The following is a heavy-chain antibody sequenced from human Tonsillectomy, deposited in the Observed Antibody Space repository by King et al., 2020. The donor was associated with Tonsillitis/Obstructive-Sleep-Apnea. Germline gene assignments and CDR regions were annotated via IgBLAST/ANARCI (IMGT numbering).Heavy chain of an antibody. CDR1: GFSLSTSGVG. CDR2: MYWDDSK. V-gene: IGHV2-5*02. J-gene: IGHJ4*02. CDR3: AHGEDSCTGTRCYSQHNFDY. Sequence: TLKESGPMLVKPTQTLTLTCTFSGFSLSTSGVGVGWIRQPPGKALEWLALMYWDDSKRYSPSLKSRLNITKDTSENQVVLTMTNMDPVDTATYYCAHGEDSCTGTRCYSQHNFDYWGKGNLVTVTS. D-gene: IGHD2-2*01.